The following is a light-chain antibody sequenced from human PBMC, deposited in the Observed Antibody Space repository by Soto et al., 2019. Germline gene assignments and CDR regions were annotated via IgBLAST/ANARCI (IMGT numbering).Light chain of an antibody. Sequence: ENVLTQSPGTLSLSLGERATLSCRASQSVKNNYLAWYQHKSGQAPRLLIYGVSSRATGIPDRYSGRGSGTDFTLTISRLEAEDFPVYYCQQYDSVPRTFGQGTKVEMK. J-gene: IGKJ1*01. V-gene: IGKV3-20*01. CDR3: QQYDSVPRT. CDR1: QSVKNNY. CDR2: GVS.